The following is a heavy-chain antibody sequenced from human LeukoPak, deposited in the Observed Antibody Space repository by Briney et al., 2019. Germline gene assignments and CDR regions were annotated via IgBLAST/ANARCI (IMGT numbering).Heavy chain of an antibody. V-gene: IGHV3-23*01. CDR2: ISGGGGGT. J-gene: IGHJ4*02. CDR1: GFTFSTYA. CDR3: ARGDCTSTSCYRLDY. D-gene: IGHD2-2*01. Sequence: PGGSLRLSCAASGFTFSTYAMTWVRQAPGKGLEWVSLISGGGGGTYFADSVKGRLTIPRDNSKNTLYLQMNSLRAEDTAVYYCARGDCTSTSCYRLDYWGQGTLVTVSS.